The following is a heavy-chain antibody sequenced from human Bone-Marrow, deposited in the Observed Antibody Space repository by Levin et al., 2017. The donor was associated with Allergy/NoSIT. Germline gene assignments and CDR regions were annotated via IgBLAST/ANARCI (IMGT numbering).Heavy chain of an antibody. CDR1: GFTFSSYW. J-gene: IGHJ4*02. CDR3: ARVGTLEVAFDY. CDR2: IKKDGSDK. D-gene: IGHD6-19*01. V-gene: IGHV3-7*01. Sequence: GESLKISCAASGFTFSSYWMSWVRQAPGKGLEWVANIKKDGSDKYYVDSVKGRFTISRDNAKNSVYLLMNSLRAEDTAVYYCARVGTLEVAFDYWGQGSLVTVSS.